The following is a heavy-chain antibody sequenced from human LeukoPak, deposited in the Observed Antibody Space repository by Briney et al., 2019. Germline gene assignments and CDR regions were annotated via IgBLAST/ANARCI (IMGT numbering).Heavy chain of an antibody. CDR2: IKSKTDGGTT. D-gene: IGHD6-13*01. Sequence: PGGSLRLSCAASGFTFSNAWMNWVRQAPGKGLEWVGRIKSKTDGGTTDYAAPVKGRFTISRDDSKNTLYLQMNSLKTEDTAVYYCTTADVAAAYYDYDGMDVWGQGTTVTVS. V-gene: IGHV3-15*07. J-gene: IGHJ6*02. CDR3: TTADVAAAYYDYDGMDV. CDR1: GFTFSNAW.